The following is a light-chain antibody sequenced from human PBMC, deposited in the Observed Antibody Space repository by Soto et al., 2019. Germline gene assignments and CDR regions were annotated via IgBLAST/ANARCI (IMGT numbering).Light chain of an antibody. J-gene: IGKJ4*01. Sequence: EIVMTQSPTTLSVSPGERATLSCRASQSVSSNLAWYQQKPGQAPRLLIYGASTRATGIPARFSGSGSGTDFTLTISSLEPEDFAVYYCQQRSTFGGGTKVEIK. CDR3: QQRST. CDR2: GAS. CDR1: QSVSSN. V-gene: IGKV3-15*01.